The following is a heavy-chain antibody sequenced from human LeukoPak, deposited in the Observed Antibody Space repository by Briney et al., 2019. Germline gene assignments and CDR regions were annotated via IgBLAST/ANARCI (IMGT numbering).Heavy chain of an antibody. J-gene: IGHJ5*02. CDR2: TYYRSTWYN. Sequence: SQTLSLTCAISGDSVSSNSVTWNWIRQSPSRGLEWLGRTYYRSTWYNDYAVSVRGRITVNPDTSKNQFSLHLNSVTPEDTAVYYCARRLTQYDCFDPWGEGILVTVSS. CDR1: GDSVSSNSVT. D-gene: IGHD2-2*01. V-gene: IGHV6-1*01. CDR3: ARRLTQYDCFDP.